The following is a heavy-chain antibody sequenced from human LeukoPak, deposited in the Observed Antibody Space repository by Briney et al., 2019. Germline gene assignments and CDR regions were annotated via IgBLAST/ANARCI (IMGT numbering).Heavy chain of an antibody. CDR2: ISTSGST. Sequence: SETLSLTCAVSAASISNYYWSWFRLAPGTGQERIVYISTSGSTNYNPSLKNRVSISIDTSKNRFSLNLKFVAAADTAVYYCASPRSGYRYTFDYWGQGALVTVSS. V-gene: IGHV4-4*09. CDR3: ASPRSGYRYTFDY. CDR1: AASISNYY. J-gene: IGHJ4*02. D-gene: IGHD3-22*01.